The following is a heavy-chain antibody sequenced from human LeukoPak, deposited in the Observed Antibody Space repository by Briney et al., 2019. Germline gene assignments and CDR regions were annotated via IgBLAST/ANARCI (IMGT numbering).Heavy chain of an antibody. Sequence: GGSLRLSCTVSGFTVSSNSMSWVRQAPGKGLEWVSFIYSDNTHYADSVKGRFTISRDNSKNTLYLQMNSLRAEDTAVYYCAKAAQGTWIQLTNFDYWGQGTLVTVSS. CDR2: IYSDNT. CDR1: GFTVSSNS. D-gene: IGHD5-18*01. CDR3: AKAAQGTWIQLTNFDY. J-gene: IGHJ4*02. V-gene: IGHV3-53*01.